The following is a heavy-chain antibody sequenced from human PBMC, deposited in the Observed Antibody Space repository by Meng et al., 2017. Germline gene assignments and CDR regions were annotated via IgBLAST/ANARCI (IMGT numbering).Heavy chain of an antibody. J-gene: IGHJ5*02. CDR1: EGTFSSYA. CDR3: ARDYGDYAWIAKRWFDP. V-gene: IGHV1-69*01. CDR2: IIPIFGTA. D-gene: IGHD4-17*01. Sequence: QVQRVQSGAEVKKPGSSVKVSCKASEGTFSSYAISWVRQAPGQGLEWMGGIIPIFGTANYAQKFQGRVTITADESTSTAYMELSSLRSEDTAVYYCARDYGDYAWIAKRWFDPWGQGTLVTVSS.